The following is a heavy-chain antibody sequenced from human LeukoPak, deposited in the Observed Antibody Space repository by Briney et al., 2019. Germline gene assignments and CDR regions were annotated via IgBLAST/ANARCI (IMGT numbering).Heavy chain of an antibody. D-gene: IGHD2-2*01. V-gene: IGHV3-23*01. Sequence: GGSLRLSCAASGFTFSSYAMSWVRQAPGKGLEWVSAISGSGGSTYYEDSVKGRFTISRDNSKNTLYLQMYRLRAEDTAVYYCAKEKDIVVVPAAKAFDYGGQGSLVTVSS. CDR1: GFTFSSYA. CDR3: AKEKDIVVVPAAKAFDY. J-gene: IGHJ4*02. CDR2: ISGSGGST.